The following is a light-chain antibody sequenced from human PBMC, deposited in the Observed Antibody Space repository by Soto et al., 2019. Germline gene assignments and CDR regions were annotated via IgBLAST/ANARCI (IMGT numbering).Light chain of an antibody. CDR3: SSFARGDNHQVL. J-gene: IGLJ2*01. V-gene: IGLV2-8*01. CDR1: SSDVAGSDY. CDR2: EVT. Sequence: QSALTQPPSASGSPGQSVTISCTGTSSDVAGSDYVSWYQQHPGKAPKLIIYEVTKRPAGVPDRFSGSKSGNTASLTVSGLQADDESYYYCSSFARGDNHQVLFGGGTKLTVL.